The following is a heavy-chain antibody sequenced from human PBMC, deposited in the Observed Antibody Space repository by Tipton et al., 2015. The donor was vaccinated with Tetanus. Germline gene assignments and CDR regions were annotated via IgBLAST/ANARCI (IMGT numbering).Heavy chain of an antibody. V-gene: IGHV4-30-4*01. D-gene: IGHD3-22*01. Sequence: TLSLTCTVSGGSISSGDYYWSWIRQPPGKGLEWIGYIYYSGSTYYNPSLKSRVTISVDTSKNQFSLKLSSVTAADTAVYYCASGLSYYYDSSGYIYYYYYGMDVWGQGTTVTVSS. J-gene: IGHJ6*02. CDR2: IYYSGST. CDR1: GGSISSGDYY. CDR3: ASGLSYYYDSSGYIYYYYYGMDV.